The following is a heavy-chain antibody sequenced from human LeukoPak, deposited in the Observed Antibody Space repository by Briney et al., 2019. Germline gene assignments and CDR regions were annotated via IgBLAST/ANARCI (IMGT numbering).Heavy chain of an antibody. CDR1: GGTFSSYA. J-gene: IGHJ4*02. Sequence: SVKVSCKASGGTFSSYAISWVRQAPGQGLEWMGGIIPIFDTANYAQKFQGRVTITADESTSTAYMELSSLRSEDTAVYYCARGGYSYGYADYWGQGTLVTVSS. CDR3: ARGGYSYGYADY. D-gene: IGHD5-18*01. V-gene: IGHV1-69*13. CDR2: IIPIFDTA.